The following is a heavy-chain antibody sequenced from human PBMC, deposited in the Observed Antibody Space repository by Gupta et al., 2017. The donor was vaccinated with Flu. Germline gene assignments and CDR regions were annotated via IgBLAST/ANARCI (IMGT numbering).Heavy chain of an antibody. CDR3: AGGLGYNWNYVQLDY. CDR2: INHSGST. D-gene: IGHD1-7*01. V-gene: IGHV4-34*01. Sequence: QVQLQQWGAGLLKPSETLSLTCAVYGGSFSGYYWSWIRQPPGKGLEWIGEINHSGSTNYNPSLKSRVTISVDTSKNQFSLKLSSVTAADTAVYYCAGGLGYNWNYVQLDYWGQGTLVTVSS. J-gene: IGHJ4*02. CDR1: GGSFSGYY.